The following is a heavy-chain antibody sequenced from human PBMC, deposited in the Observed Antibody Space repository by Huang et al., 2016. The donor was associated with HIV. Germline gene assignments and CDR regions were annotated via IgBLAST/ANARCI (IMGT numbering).Heavy chain of an antibody. CDR2: INHLGDP. CDR1: GGSLSGYY. J-gene: IGHJ5*02. V-gene: IGHV4-34*02. Sequence: QVHLQQWGAGLLKSAETLSLTCAVYGGSLSGYYWSWLRPTPGKGLEWIGEINHLGDPNYNPSLKSRVSIEMDGSKKQFSLKLRSISDADTAVYFCARDATKNPRGWFDPWGQGTLVTGSS. CDR3: ARDATKNPRGWFDP. D-gene: IGHD3-10*01.